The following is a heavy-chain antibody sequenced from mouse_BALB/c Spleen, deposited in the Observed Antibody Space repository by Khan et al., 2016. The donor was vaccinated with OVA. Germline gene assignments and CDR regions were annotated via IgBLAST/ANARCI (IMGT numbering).Heavy chain of an antibody. Sequence: EVELVESGGGLVKPGGSLKLSCVASGFTFSRYSMSWVRQTPEKRLEWVASISTGGSYTYYPDSVKGRFTLSRDNADNTLYLQMSSLRSEDTAIYYGARHEDYYGSRPYFDYWGQGTALTVSS. CDR1: GFTFSRYS. CDR2: ISTGGSYT. D-gene: IGHD1-1*01. J-gene: IGHJ2*01. V-gene: IGHV5-9-3*01. CDR3: ARHEDYYGSRPYFDY.